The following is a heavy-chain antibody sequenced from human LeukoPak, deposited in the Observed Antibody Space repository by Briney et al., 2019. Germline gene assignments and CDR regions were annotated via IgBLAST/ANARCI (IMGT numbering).Heavy chain of an antibody. Sequence: SETLSLTCTVSGGSISSYYWSWIRQPPGKGLEWIGYIYYSGSTNYNPSLKSRVTISVDTSKNQFSLKLSSVTAADTAVYYCARAVPSGYSSSWYVGWFDPWGQGTLVTVSS. V-gene: IGHV4-59*01. J-gene: IGHJ5*02. CDR2: IYYSGST. CDR3: ARAVPSGYSSSWYVGWFDP. CDR1: GGSISSYY. D-gene: IGHD6-13*01.